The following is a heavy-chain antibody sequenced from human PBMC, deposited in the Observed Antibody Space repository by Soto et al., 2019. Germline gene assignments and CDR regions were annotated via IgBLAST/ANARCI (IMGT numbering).Heavy chain of an antibody. V-gene: IGHV4-39*01. CDR1: GGSISSTSYH. CDR2: IYYRGST. J-gene: IGHJ4*02. CDR3: GRLSGSSWRFFDY. D-gene: IGHD6-13*01. Sequence: QLQLQESGPGLVKPSETLSLTCIVSGGSISSTSYHWGWIRQPPGKGLEWIGSIYYRGSTYYNPSLKSRVTISADTSKNQFFLKLTSVTAADTAVYFCGRLSGSSWRFFDYWGQGTLVTVSS.